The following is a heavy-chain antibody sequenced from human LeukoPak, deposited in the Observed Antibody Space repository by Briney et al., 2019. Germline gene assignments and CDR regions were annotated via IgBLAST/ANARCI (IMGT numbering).Heavy chain of an antibody. V-gene: IGHV4-34*01. Sequence: PSETLSLTCAVYGGSFSGYYWSWIRQPPGKGLEWIGEINHSGSTNYNPSLKSRVTISVDTSKNQFSLKLSSVTAADTAVYYCARRPGGYYGVYYFDYWGQGTLVTVSS. CDR1: GGSFSGYY. CDR2: INHSGST. CDR3: ARRPGGYYGVYYFDY. J-gene: IGHJ4*02. D-gene: IGHD3-10*01.